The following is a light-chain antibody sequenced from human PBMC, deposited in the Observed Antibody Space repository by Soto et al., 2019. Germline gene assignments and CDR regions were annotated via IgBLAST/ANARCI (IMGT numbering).Light chain of an antibody. Sequence: DIQMTPSPSSLSASVGDRVTITCRASQGIRNDLGWYQQKPGKAPRRLIFAASRLQSGVPSRSSGSGSGTEFTLTISSLQPDDFATYYCQQYNSYSTTFGQGTKVDIK. CDR1: QGIRND. CDR3: QQYNSYSTT. V-gene: IGKV1-17*01. CDR2: AAS. J-gene: IGKJ1*01.